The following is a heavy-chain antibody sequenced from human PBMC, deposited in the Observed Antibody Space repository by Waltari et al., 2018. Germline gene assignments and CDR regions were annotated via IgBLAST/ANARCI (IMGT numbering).Heavy chain of an antibody. CDR3: ARDSGGLHLGEFYY. CDR1: GGSISSSSYD. D-gene: IGHD3-16*01. V-gene: IGHV4-39*07. CDR2: IYYSGST. Sequence: QLQLQESGPGLVKPSETLSLTCTVSGGSISSSSYDWGWIRQPPGKGLEWIGSIYYSGSTYYNPSLKSRVTISVDTSKNQFSLKLSSVTAADTAVYYCARDSGGLHLGEFYYWGQGTLVTVSS. J-gene: IGHJ4*02.